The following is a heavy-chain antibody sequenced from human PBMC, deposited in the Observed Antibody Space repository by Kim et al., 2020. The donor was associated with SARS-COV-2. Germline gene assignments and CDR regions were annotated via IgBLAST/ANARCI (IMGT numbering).Heavy chain of an antibody. CDR3: ARGARIAAAGGYYYYYGMDV. D-gene: IGHD6-13*01. V-gene: IGHV4-34*01. J-gene: IGHJ6*02. Sequence: RVTISVDTSKNQFSLKLSSVTAADTAVYYCARGARIAAAGGYYYYYGMDVWGQGTTVTVSS.